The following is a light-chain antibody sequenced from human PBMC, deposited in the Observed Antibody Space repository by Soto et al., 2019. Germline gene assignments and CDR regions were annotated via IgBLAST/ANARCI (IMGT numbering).Light chain of an antibody. CDR2: GAS. CDR1: QYITRN. CDR3: QQVHSYPLT. Sequence: DTRLTQSPSSVSASLGARVTITCLASQYITRNLAWYQQKPGKAPTLLIYGASNLEGGVPSRFSGSGFGTDFTLTISSLQPEDFATYYCQQVHSYPLTFGGGTKVEIK. J-gene: IGKJ4*01. V-gene: IGKV1-12*01.